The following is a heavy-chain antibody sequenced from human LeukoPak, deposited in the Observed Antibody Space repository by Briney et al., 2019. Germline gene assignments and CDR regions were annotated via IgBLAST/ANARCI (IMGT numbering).Heavy chain of an antibody. CDR3: ARWLGVVPAAIDY. CDR1: GYSFTSYW. D-gene: IGHD2-2*01. J-gene: IGHJ4*02. CDR2: IYPGDSDT. V-gene: IGHV5-51*01. Sequence: KVSCKGSGYSFTSYWIGWVRQMPGKGLEWMGIIYPGDSDTRYSPSFQGQVTISADKSISTAYLQWSSLKASDTAMYYCARWLGVVPAAIDYWGQGTLVTVSS.